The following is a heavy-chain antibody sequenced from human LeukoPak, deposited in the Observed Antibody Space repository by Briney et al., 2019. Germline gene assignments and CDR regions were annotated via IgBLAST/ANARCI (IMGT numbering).Heavy chain of an antibody. CDR3: ASTSKYYYGSGSYHDY. Sequence: GGSLRLSCAASGFTFSGYEMNWVRQAPGKGLEWVSYISSSGSPIYYADSVKGRFTISRDNAKNSLYLQMNSLIAEDTAVYYCASTSKYYYGSGSYHDYWGQGTLVTVSS. D-gene: IGHD3-10*01. J-gene: IGHJ4*02. CDR1: GFTFSGYE. V-gene: IGHV3-48*03. CDR2: ISSSGSPI.